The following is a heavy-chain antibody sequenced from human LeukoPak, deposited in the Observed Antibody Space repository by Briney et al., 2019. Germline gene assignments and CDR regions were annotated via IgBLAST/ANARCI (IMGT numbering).Heavy chain of an antibody. CDR2: IKSDGSST. D-gene: IGHD4-17*01. J-gene: IGHJ3*02. CDR1: GFTFSSYW. Sequence: GGSLRLSCAASGFTFSSYWMNWVRHGPGKGLVWVSRIKSDGSSTSYADSVKGRFTISRDNAKNTLYLQMNSLRAEDTAVYYCARRGAVTYAFDIWGQGTMVTVSS. V-gene: IGHV3-74*01. CDR3: ARRGAVTYAFDI.